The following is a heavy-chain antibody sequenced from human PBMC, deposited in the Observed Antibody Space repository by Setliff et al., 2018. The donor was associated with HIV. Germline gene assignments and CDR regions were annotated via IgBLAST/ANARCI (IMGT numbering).Heavy chain of an antibody. V-gene: IGHV4-59*01. CDR3: ARGGASSKYLDP. J-gene: IGHJ5*02. D-gene: IGHD2-15*01. Sequence: SETLSLTCTVSGGSTSPYYWSWIRQPPGKGLEWIAWISDSGTTNYNPSLKSRVTLSVDTSKNQFSLSLTSVTGADTAVYYCARGGASSKYLDPWGQGTLVTVSS. CDR2: ISDSGTT. CDR1: GGSTSPYY.